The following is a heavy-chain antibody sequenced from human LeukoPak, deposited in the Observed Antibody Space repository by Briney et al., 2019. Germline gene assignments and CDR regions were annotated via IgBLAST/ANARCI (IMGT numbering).Heavy chain of an antibody. CDR2: INPSGGSA. Sequence: ASVKVSCKASGYTFANYYIHLARQAPGQGLEWMGLINPSGGSANYAQKFQGRVTMTRDTSTSTVYMELSSLRSEDTAVYYCARGPSITLVRGGQWYHYMDVWGKGTTVTISS. CDR1: GYTFANYY. D-gene: IGHD3-10*01. V-gene: IGHV1-46*01. J-gene: IGHJ6*03. CDR3: ARGPSITLVRGGQWYHYMDV.